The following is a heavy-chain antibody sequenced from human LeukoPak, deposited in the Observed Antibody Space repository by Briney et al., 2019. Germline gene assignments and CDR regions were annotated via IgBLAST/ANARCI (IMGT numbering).Heavy chain of an antibody. CDR1: GYTLTELS. CDR2: FDPEDGET. J-gene: IGHJ5*02. Sequence: ASVKVSCKVSGYTLTELSMHWVRQAPGKGLEWMGGFDPEDGETIYAQKFQGRVTMTEDTSTDTAYMELSSLRSEDTAVYYCALYYYGSGGYYTNWFDPWGQGTLVTVSS. CDR3: ALYYYGSGGYYTNWFDP. V-gene: IGHV1-24*01. D-gene: IGHD3-10*01.